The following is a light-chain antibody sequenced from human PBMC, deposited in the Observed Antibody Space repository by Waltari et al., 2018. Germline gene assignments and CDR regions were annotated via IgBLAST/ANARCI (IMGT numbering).Light chain of an antibody. CDR1: SSDIGSYNY. V-gene: IGLV2-14*03. CDR2: DVT. CDR3: SSYMDTTTLEL. Sequence: QSALTQPASVSGSPGQSITISCTGTSSDIGSYNYVSWYQQHPCKAPKLIIYDVTNPHSGVSYRFSGTNSGNTASLTLSGLQAEDEADYYCSSYMDTTTLELFGGGTSLTVL. J-gene: IGLJ2*01.